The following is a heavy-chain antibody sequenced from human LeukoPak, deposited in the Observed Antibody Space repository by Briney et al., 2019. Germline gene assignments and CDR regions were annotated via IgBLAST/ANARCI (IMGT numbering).Heavy chain of an antibody. D-gene: IGHD3-22*01. CDR1: GFTFSSYS. Sequence: GGSLRLSCAASGFTFSSYSMNWVRQAPGKGLEWVSSISSSSSYIYYADSVKGRFTISRDNAKNSLYLQMNSLRAEDTAVYYCARDGRYYDSRSWFDPWGQGTLVTVSS. CDR2: ISSSSSYI. V-gene: IGHV3-21*01. J-gene: IGHJ5*02. CDR3: ARDGRYYDSRSWFDP.